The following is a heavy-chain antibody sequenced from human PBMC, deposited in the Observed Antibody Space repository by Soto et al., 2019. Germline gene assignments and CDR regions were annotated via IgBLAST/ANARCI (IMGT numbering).Heavy chain of an antibody. D-gene: IGHD2-2*01. CDR2: IKQDGSEK. J-gene: IGHJ6*02. CDR1: GFTFSSYW. V-gene: IGHV3-7*01. CDR3: AKSRDAYNFYFYYGMDV. Sequence: GGSLRLSCVASGFTFSSYWTSWVRQAPGKGLEWVANIKQDGSEKYYVDSVKGRFTISRDNAKNSLYLQMNSLRAEDTAVYYCAKSRDAYNFYFYYGMDVWGQGTAVTVSS.